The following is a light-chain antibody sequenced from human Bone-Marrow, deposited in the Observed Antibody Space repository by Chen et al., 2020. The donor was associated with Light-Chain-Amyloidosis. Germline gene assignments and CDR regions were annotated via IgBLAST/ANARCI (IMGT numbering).Light chain of an antibody. V-gene: IGLV3-21*02. Sequence: YVLTQPSSVSVAPGQTATIACGGNNIGSTSVPWYQQTPGQAPLLVVYDVSDRPSGIPERLSGSNSGNTATLTISRVEAGDEADYYCQVWDRSSDRPVFGGGTKLTVL. CDR3: QVWDRSSDRPV. CDR1: NIGSTS. CDR2: DVS. J-gene: IGLJ3*02.